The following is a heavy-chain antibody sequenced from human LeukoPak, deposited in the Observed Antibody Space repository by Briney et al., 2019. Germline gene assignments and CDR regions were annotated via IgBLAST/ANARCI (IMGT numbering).Heavy chain of an antibody. CDR3: ARGVSYSSSWSGWFDP. CDR2: NPSGGST. J-gene: IGHJ5*02. Sequence: NPSGGSTSYAQKFQGRVTMTRDTSTSTVYMELSGLRSEDTAVYYCARGVSYSSSWSGWFDPWGQGTLVTVSS. D-gene: IGHD6-13*01. V-gene: IGHV1-46*01.